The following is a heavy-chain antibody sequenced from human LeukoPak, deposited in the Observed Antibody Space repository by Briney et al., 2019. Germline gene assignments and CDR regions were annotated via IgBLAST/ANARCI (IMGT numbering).Heavy chain of an antibody. CDR2: IYYSGGT. CDR1: GGSISTYY. CDR3: ARDQVGGTWYFDL. D-gene: IGHD1-26*01. J-gene: IGHJ2*01. V-gene: IGHV4-59*01. Sequence: SETLSLTCTVSGGSISTYYCNWIRQPPGKGLEWIGDIYYSGGTNYNPSLKSRVTISVDTSKNQFSLRLSSVTAADTAVYYCARDQVGGTWYFDLWGRGTLVSVPS.